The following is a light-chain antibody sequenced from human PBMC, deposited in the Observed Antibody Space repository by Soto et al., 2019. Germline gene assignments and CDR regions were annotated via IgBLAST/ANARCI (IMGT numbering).Light chain of an antibody. J-gene: IGLJ2*01. CDR3: SSYTSSSTLV. V-gene: IGLV2-14*01. CDR2: DVS. Sequence: ALTQPASVSGSPGQSITISCTGTSSDVGGYNYVSWYEQHPGKAPKLMIYDVSNRPSGVSNRFSGSKSGNTASLTISGLKAEDEADYYCSSYTSSSTLVFGGGTKLTVL. CDR1: SSDVGGYNY.